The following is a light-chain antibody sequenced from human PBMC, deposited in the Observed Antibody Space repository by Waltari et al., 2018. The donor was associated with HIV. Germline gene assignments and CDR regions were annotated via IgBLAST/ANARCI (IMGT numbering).Light chain of an antibody. V-gene: IGKV4-1*01. Sequence: EIVMTQSPDSPVVSLGGGATINCKSSKNVLSSSNNKNYLTWYQQKPGQPPRLLIYCASIRESGVPDRFSGSGSGTDFTLTISSLQAEDVAVYYCQQYYATPLTFGGGTKVEI. J-gene: IGKJ4*01. CDR2: CAS. CDR3: QQYYATPLT. CDR1: KNVLSSSNNKNY.